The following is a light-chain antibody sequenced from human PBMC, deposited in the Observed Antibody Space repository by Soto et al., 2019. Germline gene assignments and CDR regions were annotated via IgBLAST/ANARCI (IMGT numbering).Light chain of an antibody. CDR3: QQYGSSPLT. CDR1: QSVSSSY. J-gene: IGKJ4*01. Sequence: EIVLTQSPGTLSLSPGERATLSCRASQSVSSSYLAWYQQKPGQAPRLLISGASSRATGIPDRFSGSGSGTDFTLPISILEPEDFAVYYCQQYGSSPLTFGGGTKVQIK. CDR2: GAS. V-gene: IGKV3-20*01.